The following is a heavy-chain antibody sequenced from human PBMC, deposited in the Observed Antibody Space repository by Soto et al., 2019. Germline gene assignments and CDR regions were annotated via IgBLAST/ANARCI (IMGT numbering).Heavy chain of an antibody. J-gene: IGHJ6*02. CDR2: IIAFSDIV. CDR1: GGTFGIYA. CDR3: ARSLYSSSWYHSGNSYYYYGMDV. V-gene: IGHV1-69*12. D-gene: IGHD6-13*01. Sequence: QVQLVQSGAEVKKPGSSVKVSCKASGGTFGIYAITWVRQAPGQGLEWMGGIIAFSDIVNYTQKLQGRVTITADVSTNTAYMDLSSLRSEDTAVYYCARSLYSSSWYHSGNSYYYYGMDVWGQGTTVTVSS.